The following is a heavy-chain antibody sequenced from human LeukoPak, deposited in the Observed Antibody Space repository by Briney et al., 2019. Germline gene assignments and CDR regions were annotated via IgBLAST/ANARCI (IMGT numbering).Heavy chain of an antibody. CDR1: GFTFSSYS. CDR2: ISSSSYI. V-gene: IGHV3-21*01. D-gene: IGHD6-13*01. Sequence: GGSLRLSCAASGFTFSSYSMNWVRQAPGKGLEWVSSISSSSYIYYADSVKGRFTISRDNAKNSLYLQMNSLRAEDTAVYYCARDRIAAAGTQDYYYYGMDVWGQGTTVTVSS. CDR3: ARDRIAAAGTQDYYYYGMDV. J-gene: IGHJ6*02.